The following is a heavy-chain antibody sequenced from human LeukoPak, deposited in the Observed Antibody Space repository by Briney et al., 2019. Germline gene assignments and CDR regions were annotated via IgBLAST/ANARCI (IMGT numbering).Heavy chain of an antibody. CDR3: ARDDIVVVPAAITDNWFDP. J-gene: IGHJ5*02. CDR2: IYYSGST. V-gene: IGHV4-39*07. CDR1: GGSISSSSYY. D-gene: IGHD2-2*02. Sequence: SETLSLTCTVSGGSISSSSYYWGWIRQPPGKGLEWIGCIYYSGSTYYNPSLKSRVTISVDTSKNQFSLKLSSVTAADTAVYYCARDDIVVVPAAITDNWFDPWGQGTLVTVSS.